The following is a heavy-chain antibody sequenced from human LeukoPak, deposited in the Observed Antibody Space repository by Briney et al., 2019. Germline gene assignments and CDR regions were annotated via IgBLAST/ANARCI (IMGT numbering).Heavy chain of an antibody. CDR1: GGTFSSYA. V-gene: IGHV1-69*04. D-gene: IGHD4-17*01. CDR2: IIPILGIA. J-gene: IGHJ4*02. Sequence: SVKVSCKASGGTFSSYAISWVRQAPGQGLEWMGKIIPILGIANYAQKFQGRVTITADKSTSTAYMELSSLRSEDTAVYYCASEWMRGTVPLDYWGQGTLVTVSS. CDR3: ASEWMRGTVPLDY.